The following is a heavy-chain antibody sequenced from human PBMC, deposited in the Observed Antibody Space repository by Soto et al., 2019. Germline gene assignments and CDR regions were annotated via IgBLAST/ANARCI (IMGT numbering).Heavy chain of an antibody. J-gene: IGHJ6*02. Sequence: SETLSLACTFSCGSIISSSYYWGWIRQPPGKGLEWIGSIYYSGSTYYNPSLKSRVTISVDTSKNQFSLKLSSVTAADTAVYYCATPSRDYDFWSGYYKYYYYGMDVWGQGTTVTVSS. CDR1: CGSIISSSYY. V-gene: IGHV4-39*01. CDR3: ATPSRDYDFWSGYYKYYYYGMDV. CDR2: IYYSGST. D-gene: IGHD3-3*01.